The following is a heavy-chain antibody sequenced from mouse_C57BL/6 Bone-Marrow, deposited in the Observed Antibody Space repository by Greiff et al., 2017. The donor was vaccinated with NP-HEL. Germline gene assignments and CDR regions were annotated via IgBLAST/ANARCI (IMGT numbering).Heavy chain of an antibody. CDR1: GYTFTSYG. V-gene: IGHV1-81*01. D-gene: IGHD2-2*01. J-gene: IGHJ2*01. CDR3: ARSRLRRFDY. CDR2: IYPRSGNT. Sequence: VQLQQSGAELARPGASVKLSCKASGYTFTSYGISWVKQRPGQGLEWIGEIYPRSGNTYYNEKFKGKATLTADKSSSTAYMELRSLTSEDSAVYFCARSRLRRFDYWGQGTTLTVSS.